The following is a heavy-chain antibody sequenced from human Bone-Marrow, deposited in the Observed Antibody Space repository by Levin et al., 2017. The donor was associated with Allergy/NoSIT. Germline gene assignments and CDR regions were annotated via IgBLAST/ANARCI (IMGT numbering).Heavy chain of an antibody. D-gene: IGHD3-22*01. V-gene: IGHV3-21*01. Sequence: GGSLRLSCAASGFTFSSYSMNWVRQAPGKGLEWVSSISSSSSYIYYADSVKGRFTISRDNAKNSLYLQMNSLRAEDTAVYYCARERNYYDSSGSPNLFDYWGQGTLVTVSS. CDR3: ARERNYYDSSGSPNLFDY. CDR2: ISSSSSYI. CDR1: GFTFSSYS. J-gene: IGHJ4*02.